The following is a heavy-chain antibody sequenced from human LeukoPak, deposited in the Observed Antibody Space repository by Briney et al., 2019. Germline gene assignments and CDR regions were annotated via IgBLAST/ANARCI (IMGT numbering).Heavy chain of an antibody. CDR1: GGSFSSGSYY. Sequence: SETLSLTCTVSGGSFSSGSYYWSWIRQPPGKGLEWIGYIYYSGSTNYNPSLKSRVTISVDTSKNQFSLKLSSVTAADTAVYYCERETMREGYVDYWGQRNLVTVSS. V-gene: IGHV4-61*01. D-gene: IGHD3-22*01. CDR3: ERETMREGYVDY. CDR2: IYYSGST. J-gene: IGHJ4*02.